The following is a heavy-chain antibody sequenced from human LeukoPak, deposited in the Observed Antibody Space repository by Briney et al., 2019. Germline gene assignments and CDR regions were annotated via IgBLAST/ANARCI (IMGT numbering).Heavy chain of an antibody. CDR2: INHSGST. V-gene: IGHV4-34*01. Sequence: PSETLSLTCAVYGGSFSGYYWSWLRQPPGKGLEWIGEINHSGSTNYNPSLKSRVTISVDTSKNQFSLKLSSVTAADTAVYYCARRGDCSGGSCYYWYFDLWGRGTLVTVSS. J-gene: IGHJ2*01. CDR3: ARRGDCSGGSCYYWYFDL. D-gene: IGHD2-15*01. CDR1: GGSFSGYY.